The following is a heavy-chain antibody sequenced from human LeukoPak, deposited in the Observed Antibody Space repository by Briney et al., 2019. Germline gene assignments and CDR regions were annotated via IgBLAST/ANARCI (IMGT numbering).Heavy chain of an antibody. CDR3: ARSGAPTPDY. Sequence: GGSLRLSCAASGFTFSSYWMHWVRQAPGKGLVWVSRIDSDGSSTIYADSVKGRFTISRDNAKNTLNLQMNSLRAEDTGLYYCARSGAPTPDYWGQGTLVIVSS. CDR2: IDSDGSST. D-gene: IGHD2-15*01. J-gene: IGHJ4*02. V-gene: IGHV3-74*01. CDR1: GFTFSSYW.